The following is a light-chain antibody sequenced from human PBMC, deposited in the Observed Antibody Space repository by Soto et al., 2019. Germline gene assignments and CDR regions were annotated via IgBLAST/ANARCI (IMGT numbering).Light chain of an antibody. CDR3: QQYGSSPPWT. CDR2: GAS. J-gene: IGKJ1*01. Sequence: EIVLTQSPGTLSFSPGERATLPCRSSQSVSSSYLAWFQQKPGQAPRLLIYGASSRATGIPDRFSGSGSGTDFTLTISRLEPEDFAVYYCQQYGSSPPWTFGQGTKVDIK. CDR1: QSVSSSY. V-gene: IGKV3-20*01.